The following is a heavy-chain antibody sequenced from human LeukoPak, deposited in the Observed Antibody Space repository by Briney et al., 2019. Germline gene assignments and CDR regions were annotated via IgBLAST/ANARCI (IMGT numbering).Heavy chain of an antibody. CDR1: GYNLTELS. CDR2: FDPEDGET. CDR3: ATSIVVVSYYYGMDV. J-gene: IGHJ6*02. V-gene: IGHV1-24*01. D-gene: IGHD2-2*01. Sequence: ASVKVSCKVSGYNLTELSMHWVRQAPGKGLEWMGGFDPEDGETIYAQKFQGRVTMTEDTSTDTAYMELSSLRSEDAAVYYCATSIVVVSYYYGMDVWGQGTTVTVSS.